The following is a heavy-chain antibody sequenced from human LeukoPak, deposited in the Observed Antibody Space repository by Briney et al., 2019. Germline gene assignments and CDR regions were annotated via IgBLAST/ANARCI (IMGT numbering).Heavy chain of an antibody. J-gene: IGHJ4*02. Sequence: ASVKVSCKASGGTFSSYAISWVRQAPGQGLEWMGGIIPIFGTANYAQKFQGRVTITADESTSTAYMELSGLRSDVTAVYYCAIDRPGSGSYYFDYWGQGTLVTVSS. D-gene: IGHD1-26*01. CDR1: GGTFSSYA. CDR3: AIDRPGSGSYYFDY. V-gene: IGHV1-69*13. CDR2: IIPIFGTA.